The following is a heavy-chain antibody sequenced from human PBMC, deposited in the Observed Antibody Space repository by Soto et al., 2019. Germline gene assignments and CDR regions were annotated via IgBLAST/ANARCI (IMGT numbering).Heavy chain of an antibody. CDR2: ISSSSSTI. CDR1: GLTFSSYS. Sequence: TGGSLRLSCAASGLTFSSYSMYWVRQAPEKGLEWVSYISSSSSTIYYADSVKGRFTISRDNAKNSLYLQMNSLRAEDTAVYYCAREGGELVPAAMGHYYYYMDVWGKGTTVTVSS. V-gene: IGHV3-48*01. CDR3: AREGGELVPAAMGHYYYYMDV. D-gene: IGHD2-2*01. J-gene: IGHJ6*03.